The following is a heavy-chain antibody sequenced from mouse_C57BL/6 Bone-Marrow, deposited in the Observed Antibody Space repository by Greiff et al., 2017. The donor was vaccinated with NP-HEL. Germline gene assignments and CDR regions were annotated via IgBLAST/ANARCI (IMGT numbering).Heavy chain of an antibody. CDR2: INYDGSST. CDR3: ARDSYGSYAMDY. CDR1: GFTFSDYY. D-gene: IGHD2-2*01. Sequence: EVQRVESEGGLVQPGRSMKLSCTASGFTFSDYYMAWVRQVPEKGLEWVANINYDGSSTYYLDSLKSRFIISRDNAKNILYLQMSSLKSEDTATYYCARDSYGSYAMDYWGQGTSVTVSS. V-gene: IGHV5-16*01. J-gene: IGHJ4*01.